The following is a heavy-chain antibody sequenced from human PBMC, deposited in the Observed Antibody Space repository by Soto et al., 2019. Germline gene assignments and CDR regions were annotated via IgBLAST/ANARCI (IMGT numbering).Heavy chain of an antibody. J-gene: IGHJ4*02. CDR2: IYYTGNP. Sequence: QVQLQESGPGLVKPSQTLSLTCTVSGGSISSTTSYWSWIRQHPGEGPEWIGYIYYTGNPYYNPPLKGRVSISVETYENQFSLMLTSVTVADTAVYYWAREGGDGVDYCGQGTLVTVSS. D-gene: IGHD3-16*01. V-gene: IGHV4-31*03. CDR3: AREGGDGVDY. CDR1: GGSISSTTSY.